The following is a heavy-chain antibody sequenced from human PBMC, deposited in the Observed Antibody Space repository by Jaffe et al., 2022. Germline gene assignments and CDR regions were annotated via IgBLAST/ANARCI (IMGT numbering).Heavy chain of an antibody. D-gene: IGHD2-15*01. CDR2: INHSGST. J-gene: IGHJ4*02. CDR3: ARGRSCSGGSCHHGRFYYFDY. CDR1: GGSFSGYY. Sequence: QVQLQQWGAGLLKPSETLSLTCAVYGGSFSGYYWSWIRQPPGKGLEWIGEINHSGSTNYNPSLKSRVTISVDTSKNQFSLKLSSVTAADTAVYYCARGRSCSGGSCHHGRFYYFDYWGQGTLVTVSS. V-gene: IGHV4-34*01.